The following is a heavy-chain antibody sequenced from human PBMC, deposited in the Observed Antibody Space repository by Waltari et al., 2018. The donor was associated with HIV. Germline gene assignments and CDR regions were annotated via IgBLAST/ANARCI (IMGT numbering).Heavy chain of an antibody. CDR2: INSRGSFI. CDR1: GFMYISYS. J-gene: IGHJ4*02. Sequence: EVQIVQSGGGLVKPGESLRLSCHVSGFMYISYSMNWVRQSPGKGLEWVSSINSRGSFIYYSDSVKGRFTVARDNANNSLYLQMNNLRDDDTAVYFCTRANGPSDYWGQGVLVTVSS. V-gene: IGHV3-21*06. D-gene: IGHD2-8*01. CDR3: TRANGPSDY.